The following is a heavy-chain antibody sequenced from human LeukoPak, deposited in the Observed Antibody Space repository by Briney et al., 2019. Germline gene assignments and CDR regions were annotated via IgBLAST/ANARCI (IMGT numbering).Heavy chain of an antibody. CDR3: ARTYYYDSSSFPYYGMDV. Sequence: GASVKVSCKASGYTFTGYYMHWVRQAPGQGLEWMGWINPNSGGTNYAQKFQGRVTMTRDTSISTAYMELSRLRSDDTAVYYCARTYYYDSSSFPYYGMDVWGQGTTVTVS. CDR2: INPNSGGT. CDR1: GYTFTGYY. V-gene: IGHV1-2*02. J-gene: IGHJ6*02. D-gene: IGHD3-22*01.